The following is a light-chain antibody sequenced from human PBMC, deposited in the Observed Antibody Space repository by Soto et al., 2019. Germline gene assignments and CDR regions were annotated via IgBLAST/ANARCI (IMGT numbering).Light chain of an antibody. CDR3: ASWDDSLSGYV. CDR1: NSNIGRNT. V-gene: IGLV1-44*01. J-gene: IGLJ1*01. CDR2: TND. Sequence: QSVLTQPTSASGAPGQRVTITCSGSNSNIGRNTVNWYQQLPGTAPNLLIYTNDQRPSGVPDRFSGSKSGTSASLAISGLQSVDDAYYYCASWDDSLSGYVFGTGTKLTVL.